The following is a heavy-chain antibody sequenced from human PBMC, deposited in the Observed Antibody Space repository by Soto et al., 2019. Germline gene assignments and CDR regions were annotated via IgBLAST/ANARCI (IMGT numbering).Heavy chain of an antibody. CDR3: ARDGPQCVPNSDNFDI. J-gene: IGHJ3*02. CDR2: ISAYNGDT. D-gene: IGHD6-19*01. Sequence: VQLLQSGPELMKPGASVKLSCKASGYTFRNYGINWVRQAPGQGLEWMGCISAYNGDTNYAHNFQGRVTMATDTPTSTAYMELRSLKADDTAVYYCARDGPQCVPNSDNFDIWGQGTTVPVSS. CDR1: GYTFRNYG. V-gene: IGHV1-18*01.